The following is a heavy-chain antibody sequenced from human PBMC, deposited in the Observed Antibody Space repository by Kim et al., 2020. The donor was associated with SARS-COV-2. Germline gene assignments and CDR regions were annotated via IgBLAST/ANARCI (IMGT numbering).Heavy chain of an antibody. V-gene: IGHV3-21*01. CDR1: GFTFSSYS. D-gene: IGHD1-26*01. Sequence: GGSLRLSCAASGFTFSSYSMNWVRQAPGKGLEWVSSISSSSNYIYHADSVKGRFTTSRDNAKNSLYLQMNSLRAEDTAVYYCARVGPAVVGAREGYGMDVWGQGTTVTVSS. CDR3: ARVGPAVVGAREGYGMDV. CDR2: ISSSSNYI. J-gene: IGHJ6*02.